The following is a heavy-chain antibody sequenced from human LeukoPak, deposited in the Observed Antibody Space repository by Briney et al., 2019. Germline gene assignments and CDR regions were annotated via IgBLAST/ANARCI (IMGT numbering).Heavy chain of an antibody. D-gene: IGHD1-26*01. CDR2: IWYDGSNK. CDR3: AKDPITELIFDY. J-gene: IGHJ4*02. CDR1: GFTFSSYG. V-gene: IGHV3-33*06. Sequence: GGSLRLSCAASGFTFSSYGMHWVRQAPGKGLEWVAVIWYDGSNKYYADSVKGRFTISRDNSKNTLYLQMNSLRAEDAAVYYCAKDPITELIFDYWGQGTLVTVSS.